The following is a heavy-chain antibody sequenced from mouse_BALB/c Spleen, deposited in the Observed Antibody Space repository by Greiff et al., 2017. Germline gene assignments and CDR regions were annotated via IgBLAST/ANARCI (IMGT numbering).Heavy chain of an antibody. CDR3: AREYYDAMDY. Sequence: VQLKESGGGLVKPGGSLKLSCAASGFTFSDYYMYWVRQTPEKRLEWVATISDGGSYTYYPDSVKGRFTISRDNAKNNLYLQMSSLKSEDTAMYYCAREYYDAMDYWGQGTSVTVSS. V-gene: IGHV5-4*02. J-gene: IGHJ4*01. CDR1: GFTFSDYY. CDR2: ISDGGSYT.